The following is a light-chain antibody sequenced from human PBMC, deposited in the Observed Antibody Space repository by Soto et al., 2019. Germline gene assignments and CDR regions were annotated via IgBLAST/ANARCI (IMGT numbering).Light chain of an antibody. Sequence: QSALTQPPSASGSPGQSVTISCTGTSSDVGGYNYVSWYQQHPAKAPKLMIYEVSKRPSGVSNRFSGSKSGSTASLTISGLQAEDEADYYCCSYAGRSTWDVVFGGGTKVTVL. CDR1: SSDVGGYNY. CDR3: CSYAGRSTWDVV. J-gene: IGLJ2*01. V-gene: IGLV2-8*01. CDR2: EVS.